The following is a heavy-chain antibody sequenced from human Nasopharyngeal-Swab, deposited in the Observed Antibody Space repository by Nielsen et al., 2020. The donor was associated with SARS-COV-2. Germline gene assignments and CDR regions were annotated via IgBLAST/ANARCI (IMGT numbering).Heavy chain of an antibody. CDR1: GYTLTELS. D-gene: IGHD1-26*01. V-gene: IGHV1-24*01. Sequence: ASVKVSCKVSGYTLTELSMHWVRQAPGKGLEWVGGFDPEDGETIYAQKFQGRVIMTEDTSTDTAYMELSSLTSEDTAVYYCTTVAGSYGRFDYWGQGTLVTVSS. CDR2: FDPEDGET. J-gene: IGHJ4*02. CDR3: TTVAGSYGRFDY.